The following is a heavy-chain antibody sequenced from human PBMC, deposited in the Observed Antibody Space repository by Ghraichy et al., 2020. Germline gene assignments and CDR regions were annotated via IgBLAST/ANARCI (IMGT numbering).Heavy chain of an antibody. D-gene: IGHD6-13*01. Sequence: ASVKVSCKVSGYTLTELSMHWVRQAPGKGLEWMGGFDPEDGETIYAQKFQGRVTMTEDTSTDTAYMELSSLRSEDTAVYYCATTHIAAADEHYFDYWGQGTLVTVSS. V-gene: IGHV1-24*01. J-gene: IGHJ4*02. CDR3: ATTHIAAADEHYFDY. CDR2: FDPEDGET. CDR1: GYTLTELS.